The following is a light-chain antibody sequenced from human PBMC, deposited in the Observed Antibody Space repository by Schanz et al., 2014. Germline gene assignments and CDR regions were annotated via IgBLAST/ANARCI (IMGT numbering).Light chain of an antibody. CDR2: GAS. CDR1: QSVSSY. Sequence: EIVMTQSPATLSVSPGESATLSCRASQSVSSYLAWYQQKPGQAPWLLIYGASNRATGIPARFSGSGSGTEFTLTISSLQSEDFAVYYCQQYNNWPPLTFGGGTKVEIK. V-gene: IGKV3D-15*01. CDR3: QQYNNWPPLT. J-gene: IGKJ4*01.